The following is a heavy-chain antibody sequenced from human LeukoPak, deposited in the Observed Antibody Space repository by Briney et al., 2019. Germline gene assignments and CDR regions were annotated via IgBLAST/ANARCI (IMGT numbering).Heavy chain of an antibody. Sequence: GGSLRLSCAASGLTFSSYGMIWVRQAPGKGLEWVSTINSYGAYTYYADSVRGRFTISRDNSKNTLYLQMNSLRAEDTAVFYCAKRDSSGSYYFDYWGQGTLVTVS. V-gene: IGHV3-23*01. CDR3: AKRDSSGSYYFDY. CDR2: INSYGAYT. J-gene: IGHJ4*02. CDR1: GLTFSSYG. D-gene: IGHD3-22*01.